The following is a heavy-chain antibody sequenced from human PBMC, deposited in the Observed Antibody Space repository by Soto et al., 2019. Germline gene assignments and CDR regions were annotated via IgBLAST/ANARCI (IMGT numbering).Heavy chain of an antibody. J-gene: IGHJ4*02. CDR2: ISAHNGNT. V-gene: IGHV1-18*01. D-gene: IGHD1-1*01. CDR3: ARGRYGDY. Sequence: QVHLVQSGAEVKKPGASVKVSCKGSGYTFTSYGITWVRQAPGQGLEWMGWISAHNGNTDYAQKLQGRVTVTRDTSTSTAYMERRSLRSDDTVVYYCARGRYGDYWGQGALVTVSS. CDR1: GYTFTSYG.